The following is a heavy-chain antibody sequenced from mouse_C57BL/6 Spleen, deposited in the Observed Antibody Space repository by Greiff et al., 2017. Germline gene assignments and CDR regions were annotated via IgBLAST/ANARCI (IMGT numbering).Heavy chain of an antibody. V-gene: IGHV1-53*01. CDR1: GYTFTSYW. CDR2: INPSNGGT. CDR3: AREERHSKWRAMDY. D-gene: IGHD6-1*01. J-gene: IGHJ4*01. Sequence: QVHVKQPGTELVKPGASVKLSCKASGYTFTSYWMHWVKQRPGQGLEWIGNINPSNGGTNYNEKFKSKATLTVDKSSSTAYMQLSSLTSEDSAVYYCAREERHSKWRAMDYWGQGTSVTVSS.